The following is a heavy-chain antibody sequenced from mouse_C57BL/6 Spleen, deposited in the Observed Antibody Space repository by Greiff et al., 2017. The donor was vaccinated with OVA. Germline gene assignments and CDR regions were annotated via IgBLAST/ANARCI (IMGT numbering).Heavy chain of an antibody. CDR2: INPSNGGT. Sequence: VQLQQPGTELVKPGASVKLSCKASGYTFTSYWMHWVKQRPGQGLEWIGNINPSNGGTNYNEKFKSKATLTVDKFSSTAYMQLSSLTSEDSAVYYCARGKTLYYSNYYFDYWGQGTTLTVSS. D-gene: IGHD2-5*01. CDR1: GYTFTSYW. CDR3: ARGKTLYYSNYYFDY. V-gene: IGHV1-53*01. J-gene: IGHJ2*01.